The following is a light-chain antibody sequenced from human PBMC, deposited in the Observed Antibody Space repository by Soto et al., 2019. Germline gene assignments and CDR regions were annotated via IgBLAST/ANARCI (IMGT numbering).Light chain of an antibody. Sequence: EIVLTQSPGNLSLSPGERATLSCRASQSVSSSYLAWYQQKPGQAPRLLIYGASSRATGIPDRFSGSGSGTDFTLTISRLEPEDFAVYYCQQYGSSRITFGGGTKVEIK. CDR1: QSVSSSY. J-gene: IGKJ4*01. CDR2: GAS. CDR3: QQYGSSRIT. V-gene: IGKV3-20*01.